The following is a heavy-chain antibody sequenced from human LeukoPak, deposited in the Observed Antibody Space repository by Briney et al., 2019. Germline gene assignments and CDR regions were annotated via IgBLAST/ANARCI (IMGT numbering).Heavy chain of an antibody. CDR3: ARGRAGNYYNHNDY. CDR2: ISSSSSYI. CDR1: GFTFSSYS. J-gene: IGHJ4*01. Sequence: GGSLRLSCAASGFTFSSYSMNWVRQAPGKGLEWVSSISSSSSYIYYADSVKGRFTISRDNAKNTLYLQMNSLRAEDTAVYYCARGRAGNYYNHNDYWGQGTLVTVPS. D-gene: IGHD3-10*01. V-gene: IGHV3-21*01.